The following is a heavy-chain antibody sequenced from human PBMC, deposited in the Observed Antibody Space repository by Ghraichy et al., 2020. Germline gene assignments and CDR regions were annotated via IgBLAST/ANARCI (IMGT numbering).Heavy chain of an antibody. D-gene: IGHD6-13*01. CDR3: ARAGGTYFDY. J-gene: IGHJ4*02. Sequence: SQTLSLTCTVSGGSVSSGSYYWSWIRQPPGKGLEWIRYINYSGRTNYNPSLKSRVTISVDTSKNQFSLKLRSVTAADTAVYYCARAGGTYFDYWGQGTLVTVSS. CDR2: INYSGRT. V-gene: IGHV4-61*01. CDR1: GGSVSSGSYY.